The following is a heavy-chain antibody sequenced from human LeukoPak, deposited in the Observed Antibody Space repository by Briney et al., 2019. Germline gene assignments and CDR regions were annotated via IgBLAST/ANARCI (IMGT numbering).Heavy chain of an antibody. J-gene: IGHJ4*02. CDR1: GFTFSNYW. CDR2: IKGDGSST. V-gene: IGHV3-74*01. D-gene: IGHD3-22*01. Sequence: PGGSLRLSCAVSGFTFSNYWMHWVRQAPGKGLVWVSRIKGDGSSTSYADSVKGRFTISRDSAKNTLYLQMNSLRAEDTAVYYCARAAPRSLLYDTSGYSNFDYWGQGTLVTVSS. CDR3: ARAAPRSLLYDTSGYSNFDY.